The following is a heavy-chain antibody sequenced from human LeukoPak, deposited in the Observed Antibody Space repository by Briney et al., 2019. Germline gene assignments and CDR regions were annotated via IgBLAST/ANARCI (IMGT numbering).Heavy chain of an antibody. CDR3: IGSGGWPGY. CDR2: ISSDGST. J-gene: IGHJ4*02. CDR1: GFTFSSYW. D-gene: IGHD1-26*01. Sequence: GGSLRLSCAASGFTFSSYWMHWVRQAPGKGLVWVSRISSDGSTVYADSVKGRFTLYRDNAKDTVYLQMNSLRVEDTAVYYCIGSGGWPGYWGQGTLVTVSS. V-gene: IGHV3-74*01.